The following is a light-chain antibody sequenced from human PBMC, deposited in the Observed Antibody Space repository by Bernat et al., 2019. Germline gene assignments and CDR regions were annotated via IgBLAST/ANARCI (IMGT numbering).Light chain of an antibody. CDR3: QQYNTYLFT. CDR2: KAS. J-gene: IGKJ3*01. V-gene: IGKV1-5*03. Sequence: DIQMTQSPSTLSASVGDRVTITCRASQSISSWLAWYQQKPGKAPKLLIYKASSLVSGVPSRFSGSGFGTEFTLPISSLQPDDFATYYCQQYNTYLFTFGPGTKVDVK. CDR1: QSISSW.